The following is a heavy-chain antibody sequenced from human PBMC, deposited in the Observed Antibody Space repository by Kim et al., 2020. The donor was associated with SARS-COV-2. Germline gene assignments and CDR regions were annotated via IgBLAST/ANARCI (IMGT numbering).Heavy chain of an antibody. CDR2: IYYSGST. V-gene: IGHV4-39*01. CDR3: ARHRTLIRRITIFGVSLGAFDY. J-gene: IGHJ4*02. Sequence: SETLSLTCTVSGGSISSSSYYWGWIRQPPGKGLEWIGSIYYSGSTYYNPSLKSRVTISVDTSKNQFSLKLSSVTAADTAVYYCARHRTLIRRITIFGVSLGAFDYWGQGTLVTVSS. CDR1: GGSISSSSYY. D-gene: IGHD3-3*01.